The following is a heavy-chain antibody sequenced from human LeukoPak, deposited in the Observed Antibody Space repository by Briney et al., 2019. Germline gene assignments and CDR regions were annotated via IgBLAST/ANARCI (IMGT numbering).Heavy chain of an antibody. CDR3: ARDLNYYDSSGL. CDR2: INPSGGST. J-gene: IGHJ4*02. V-gene: IGHV1-46*01. CDR1: GYTFTSYY. D-gene: IGHD3-22*01. Sequence: ASVKVSCKASGYTFTSYYMHWGRQAPGQGLEWMGIINPSGGSTSYAQKFQGRVTMTRGMSTSTVYMELSSLRSEDTAVYYCARDLNYYDSSGLWGQGTLVTVSS.